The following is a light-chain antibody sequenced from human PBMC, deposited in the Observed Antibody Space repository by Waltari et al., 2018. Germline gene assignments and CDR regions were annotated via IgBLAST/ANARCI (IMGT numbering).Light chain of an antibody. V-gene: IGKV1-33*01. CDR2: GAS. Sequence: DIQMTQSPSSLSASVGDRVTITCQANQDIYNSLNWYQQKPGKAPNLLIYGASNLEPVVPSRFSGSGSGTHFTFTISSLQPDDFATYYCQQYDTPLSFGGGTKVAIK. J-gene: IGKJ4*01. CDR3: QQYDTPLS. CDR1: QDIYNS.